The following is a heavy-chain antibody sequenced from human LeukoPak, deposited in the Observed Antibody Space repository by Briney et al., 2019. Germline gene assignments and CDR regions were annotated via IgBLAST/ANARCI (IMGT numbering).Heavy chain of an antibody. Sequence: SQTLSLTCTVSGGSLSSGVYYWRWLRQPPGEGLEWLLYSYHSVSTYYNPSLKSRVTISVDRSKNQFSLKLSSVTAADTAVYYCARAAYSYGPYYYYYYYMDVWGKGTTVTVSS. D-gene: IGHD5-18*01. CDR2: SYHSVST. CDR1: GGSLSSGVYY. J-gene: IGHJ6*03. CDR3: ARAAYSYGPYYYYYYYMDV. V-gene: IGHV4-30-2*01.